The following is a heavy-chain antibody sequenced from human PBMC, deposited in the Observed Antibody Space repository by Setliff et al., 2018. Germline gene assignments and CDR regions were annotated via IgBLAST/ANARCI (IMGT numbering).Heavy chain of an antibody. D-gene: IGHD6-6*01. CDR3: ARLVDEGQYYFDY. J-gene: IGHJ4*02. Sequence: SETLSLTCTVSGGSINSGDYFWSWFRQLPGKGLEWIGYIYYTGSTHYNPSLKSRVTMSVDTSKNHVSLKLSSVTAADTAVYYCARLVDEGQYYFDYWGQGTLVTVSS. CDR1: GGSINSGDYF. V-gene: IGHV4-30-4*08. CDR2: IYYTGST.